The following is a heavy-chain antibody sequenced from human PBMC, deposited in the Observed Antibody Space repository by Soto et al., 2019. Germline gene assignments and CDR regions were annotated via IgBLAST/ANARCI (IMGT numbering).Heavy chain of an antibody. J-gene: IGHJ6*02. D-gene: IGHD6-6*01. CDR1: GFTFSSYG. CDR3: AKVPARYSSSTDYYYGMDV. V-gene: IGHV3-30*18. CDR2: ISYDGSNK. Sequence: GGSLRLSCAASGFTFSSYGMHWVRQAPGKGLEWVAVISYDGSNKYYADSVKGRFTISRDNSKNTLYLQMNSLRAEDTAVYYCAKVPARYSSSTDYYYGMDVWGQGTTVPVS.